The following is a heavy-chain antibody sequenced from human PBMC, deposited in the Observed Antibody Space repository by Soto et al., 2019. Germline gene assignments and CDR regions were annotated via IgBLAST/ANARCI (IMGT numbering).Heavy chain of an antibody. J-gene: IGHJ4*02. CDR2: IYYSGDT. D-gene: IGHD2-21*01. V-gene: IGHV4-30-4*08. Sequence: SSETLSLTCTVSGGSIISGDYYWSWIRQPPGKGLEWIGYIYYSGDTSYNPSLKSRVTISVDKSKNQFSLELNSVTAADTAVYYCAKDVRWGYYWGQGTLVTVSS. CDR1: GGSIISGDYY. CDR3: AKDVRWGYY.